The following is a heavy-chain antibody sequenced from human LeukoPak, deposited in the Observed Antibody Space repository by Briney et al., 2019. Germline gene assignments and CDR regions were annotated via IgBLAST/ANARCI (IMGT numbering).Heavy chain of an antibody. V-gene: IGHV3-21*01. CDR2: ISSSSSYI. CDR1: GFTFSSYS. J-gene: IGHJ5*02. CDR3: ARAGDIVVVPASWFDP. D-gene: IGHD2-2*01. Sequence: GGSLRLSCAASGFTFSSYSMNWVRQAAGKGLEWVSSISSSSSYIYYADSVKGRFTISRDNAKNSLYLQMNSLRAEDTAVYYCARAGDIVVVPASWFDPWGQGTLVTVSS.